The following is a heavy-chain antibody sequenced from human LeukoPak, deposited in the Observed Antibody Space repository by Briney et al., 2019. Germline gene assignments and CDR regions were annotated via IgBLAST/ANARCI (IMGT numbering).Heavy chain of an antibody. CDR1: GYSISSGYY. D-gene: IGHD2-2*01. Sequence: PSETLSLTCAVSGYSISSGYYWGWIRPPPGKGLEWIGRIYHSGSTYYNPSLKSRVTVSVDTSKDHFSLKLRSVTAADTAVYYCARGGEDIVVVPAAIRFDPWGQGTLVTVSS. J-gene: IGHJ5*02. V-gene: IGHV4-38-2*01. CDR2: IYHSGST. CDR3: ARGGEDIVVVPAAIRFDP.